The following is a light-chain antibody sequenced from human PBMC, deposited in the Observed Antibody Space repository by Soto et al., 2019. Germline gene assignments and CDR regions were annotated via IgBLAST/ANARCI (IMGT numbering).Light chain of an antibody. J-gene: IGLJ1*01. V-gene: IGLV2-14*01. CDR3: SSYTSSSPYV. CDR2: DVS. Sequence: QCAPTQPASGSGSPGQGITISCPGSSSDVGGYNYVSWYPKHPGKAPKLMIYDVSNRPSGVSNRFSGSKSGNTASLTISGLQAEDEADYYCSSYTSSSPYVFGTGTKVTVL. CDR1: SSDVGGYNY.